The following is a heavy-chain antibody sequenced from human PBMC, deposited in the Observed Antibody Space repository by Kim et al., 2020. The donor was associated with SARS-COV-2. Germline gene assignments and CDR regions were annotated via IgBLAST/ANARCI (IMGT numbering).Heavy chain of an antibody. CDR2: RI. J-gene: IGHJ4*02. V-gene: IGHV3-74*01. D-gene: IGHD3-16*02. CDR3: ARGHLGELSSNDY. Sequence: RISYADSVKGRFTISRDNAKNTLYLQMNSLRAEDTAVYYCARGHLGELSSNDYWGQGTLVTVSS.